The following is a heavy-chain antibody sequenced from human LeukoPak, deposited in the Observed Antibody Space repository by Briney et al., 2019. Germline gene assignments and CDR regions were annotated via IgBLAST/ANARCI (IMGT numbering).Heavy chain of an antibody. V-gene: IGHV3-53*01. D-gene: IGHD5-24*01. CDR1: GGSISSGGYY. Sequence: ETLSLTCTVSGGSISSGGYYWSWVRQAPGKGLEWVSVIYGGGNIYYADSVKGRFTISRDNSKNTLYLQMNSLRAEDTAVYYCARGAGYNYPYYFDYWGQGTLVTVSS. CDR3: ARGAGYNYPYYFDY. J-gene: IGHJ4*02. CDR2: IYGGGNI.